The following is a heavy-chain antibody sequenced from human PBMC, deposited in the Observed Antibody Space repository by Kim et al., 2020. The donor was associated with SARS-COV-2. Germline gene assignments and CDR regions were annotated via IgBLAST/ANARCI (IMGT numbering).Heavy chain of an antibody. D-gene: IGHD3-10*01. Sequence: TNYAQKLQGSVTMPTDTSTSTAYMELRSLRSDDTAVYYCVRARIFGEEDYWGQGTLVTVSS. V-gene: IGHV1-18*01. CDR3: VRARIFGEEDY. CDR2: T. J-gene: IGHJ4*02.